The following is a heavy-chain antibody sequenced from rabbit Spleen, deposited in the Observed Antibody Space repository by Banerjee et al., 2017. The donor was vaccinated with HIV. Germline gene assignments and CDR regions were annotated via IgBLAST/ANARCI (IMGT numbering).Heavy chain of an antibody. V-gene: IGHV1S40*01. J-gene: IGHJ6*01. Sequence: QSLEESGGDLVKPGASLTLTCTASGFSFSGSYYMCWVRQAPGKGLEWISCIAGSSSGFTYFATWAKGRFTCSKTSSTTVTLQMTRLTAADTATYFCARDTSSSFSSYGMDLWGPGTLVTVS. CDR1: GFSFSGSYY. CDR2: IAGSSSGFT. D-gene: IGHD1-1*01. CDR3: ARDTSSSFSSYGMDL.